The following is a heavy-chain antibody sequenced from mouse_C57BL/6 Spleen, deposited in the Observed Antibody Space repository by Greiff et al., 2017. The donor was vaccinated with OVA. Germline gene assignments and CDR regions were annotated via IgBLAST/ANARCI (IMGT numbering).Heavy chain of an antibody. CDR3: AIITTVVAPYAMDY. Sequence: QVQLQQPGAELVKPGASVKLSCKASGYTFTSYWMHWVKQRPGRGLEWIRRIDPNSGGTKYNEKFKSKATLTVDKPSSTAYMQLSSLTSEDSAVYYCAIITTVVAPYAMDYWGQGTSVTVSS. CDR1: GYTFTSYW. D-gene: IGHD1-1*01. CDR2: IDPNSGGT. V-gene: IGHV1-72*01. J-gene: IGHJ4*01.